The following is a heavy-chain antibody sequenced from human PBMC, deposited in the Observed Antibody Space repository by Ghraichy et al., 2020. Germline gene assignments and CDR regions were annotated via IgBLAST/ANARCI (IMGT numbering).Heavy chain of an antibody. CDR1: GFTSGDYT. J-gene: IGHJ4*02. Sequence: GGSLRLSCTPSGFTSGDYTLSWVRQAPGKGLEWVGFIRSKAYGGTTEHAASVKGRFTFSRDDSKNIAYLQMNSLKTEDTAISYCTRGPFARSRVDTALGLDFWGQGTLVTVSS. CDR3: TRGPFARSRVDTALGLDF. D-gene: IGHD5-18*01. V-gene: IGHV3-49*04. CDR2: IRSKAYGGTT.